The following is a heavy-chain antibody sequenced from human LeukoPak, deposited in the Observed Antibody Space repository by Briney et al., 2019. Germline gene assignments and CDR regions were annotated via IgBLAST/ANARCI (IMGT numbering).Heavy chain of an antibody. V-gene: IGHV3-23*01. CDR2: ISGRGDST. CDR1: GFTFSSYG. D-gene: IGHD3-16*01. Sequence: GGSPRLSCAASGFTFSSYGMSWVRQAPGKGLEWVSTISGRGDSTHYVDSVKGRLTISRDNSKNTLYLQINSLRAEDTAFYYCAKDPRRVARLITFGGGRPYYFDYWGQGTLVTVSS. J-gene: IGHJ4*02. CDR3: AKDPRRVARLITFGGGRPYYFDY.